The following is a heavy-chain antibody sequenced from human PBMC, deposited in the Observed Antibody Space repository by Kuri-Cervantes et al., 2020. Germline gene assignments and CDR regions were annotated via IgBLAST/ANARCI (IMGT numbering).Heavy chain of an antibody. D-gene: IGHD6-13*01. Sequence: LSLTCAASGFTFSSFAMHWVRQAPGKGLEWVAVIAYDGSNKYYADSVKGRFTISRDNSKNTLYLQMNSLRAEDTAVYYCARSRPSSCFDYWGQGTLVTVSS. CDR2: IAYDGSNK. V-gene: IGHV3-30*07. CDR3: ARSRPSSCFDY. J-gene: IGHJ4*02. CDR1: GFTFSSFA.